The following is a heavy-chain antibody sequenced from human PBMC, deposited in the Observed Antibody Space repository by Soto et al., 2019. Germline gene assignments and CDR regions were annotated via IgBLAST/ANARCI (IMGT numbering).Heavy chain of an antibody. J-gene: IGHJ3*02. CDR2: FDPEDGET. CDR1: GYTLTELS. V-gene: IGHV1-24*01. Sequence: ASVKVSFKVSGYTLTELSMHWLRQAPGKGLEWMGGFDPEDGETIYAQKFQGRVTMTEDTSTDTAYMELSSLRSEDTAAYYCATVFYDFWSGYDAFDIWGQGTMVTVSS. D-gene: IGHD3-3*01. CDR3: ATVFYDFWSGYDAFDI.